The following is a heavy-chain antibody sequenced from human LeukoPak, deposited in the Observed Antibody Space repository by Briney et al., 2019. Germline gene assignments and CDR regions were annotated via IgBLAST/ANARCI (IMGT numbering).Heavy chain of an antibody. V-gene: IGHV3-23*01. D-gene: IGHD3-10*01. CDR2: ISGSGANM. CDR3: AKDFTTGGSGSYLDTYFDY. J-gene: IGHJ4*02. Sequence: GGSLRLSCAAAAFTFGNYAMSWVRQAPGKGLEWVSAISGSGANMHYADSVKGRFTISRDNSKNTLYLQMNSLRAEDTAVYFCAKDFTTGGSGSYLDTYFDYWGQGTLVTVSS. CDR1: AFTFGNYA.